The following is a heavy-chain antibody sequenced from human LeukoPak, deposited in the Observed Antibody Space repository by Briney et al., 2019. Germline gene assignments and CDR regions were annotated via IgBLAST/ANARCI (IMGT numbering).Heavy chain of an antibody. J-gene: IGHJ4*02. CDR3: ARVPFYDGSGSYYFDY. Sequence: SETLSLTCTVSGVSISSGDYYWSWIRQPPGKGLEWIGYIYYSGSTYYNPSLKSRVTISVDTSKNQFSLKLSAVTAADTAVYYCARVPFYDGSGSYYFDYWGQGTLVTVSS. CDR2: IYYSGST. CDR1: GVSISSGDYY. D-gene: IGHD3-22*01. V-gene: IGHV4-30-4*01.